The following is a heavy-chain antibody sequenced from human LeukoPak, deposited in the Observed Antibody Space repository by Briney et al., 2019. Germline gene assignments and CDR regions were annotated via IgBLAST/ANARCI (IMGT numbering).Heavy chain of an antibody. CDR2: IYHSGST. CDR3: ARVGWYSSGWYYFDY. CDR1: GYSISSGYY. D-gene: IGHD6-19*01. Sequence: SETLSLTCTVSGYSISSGYYWGWIRQPPGKGLEWIGSIYHSGSTYYNPSLKSRVTISVDTSKDQFSLKLSSVTAADTAVYYCARVGWYSSGWYYFDYWGQGTLVTVSS. J-gene: IGHJ4*02. V-gene: IGHV4-38-2*02.